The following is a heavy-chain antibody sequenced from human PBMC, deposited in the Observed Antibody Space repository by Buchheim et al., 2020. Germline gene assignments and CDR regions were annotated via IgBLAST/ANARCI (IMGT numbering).Heavy chain of an antibody. V-gene: IGHV1-2*04. D-gene: IGHD5-12*01. J-gene: IGHJ5*02. CDR3: ARVGGLRRGYNWFDP. Sequence: QVQLVQSGAEVKKPGASVKVSCKASGYTFTGYYMHWVRQAPGQGLEWMGWINPNSGGTNYAQKFQGWVTMTRATSTSPAYMELSRLRSDDTAVYYCARVGGLRRGYNWFDPWGQGTL. CDR1: GYTFTGYY. CDR2: INPNSGGT.